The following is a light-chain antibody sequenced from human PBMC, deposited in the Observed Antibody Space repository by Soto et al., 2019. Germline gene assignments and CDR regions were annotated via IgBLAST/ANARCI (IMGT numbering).Light chain of an antibody. Sequence: EIVMTQSPATLSVSPGERATLSCRASQSVSSNLAWYQQKPGQAPRLLIYGASTRATGIPARFSGSGSGTEFTLTISGLQSEDFAVYYCQQYYTWPYTFGQGTKLEI. J-gene: IGKJ2*01. CDR2: GAS. V-gene: IGKV3-15*01. CDR3: QQYYTWPYT. CDR1: QSVSSN.